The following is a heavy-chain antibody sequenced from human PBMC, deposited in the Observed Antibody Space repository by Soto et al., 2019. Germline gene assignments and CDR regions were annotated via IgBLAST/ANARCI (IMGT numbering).Heavy chain of an antibody. Sequence: SETLSLTCTVSGGSISSYYWSWIRQPPGKGLEWIGYIYYSGSTNYNPSLKSRVTISVDTSKDQFSLKLSSVTAADTAVYYCARRADYDNWFDPWGQGTLVTVSS. V-gene: IGHV4-59*08. D-gene: IGHD4-17*01. J-gene: IGHJ5*02. CDR1: GGSISSYY. CDR3: ARRADYDNWFDP. CDR2: IYYSGST.